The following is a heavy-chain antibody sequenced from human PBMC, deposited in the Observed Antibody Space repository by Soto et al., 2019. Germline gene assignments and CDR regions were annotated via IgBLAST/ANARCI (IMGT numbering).Heavy chain of an antibody. CDR1: GYTLTELS. J-gene: IGHJ3*02. Sequence: QVQLVQSGAEVKKPGASVKVSCKVFGYTLTELSIHWVRQAPGKGLEWMGGFDPEQGKIIYAQKFLGRVSMAEDTSTDTAYMELSSLRSVDTALYYCATTYLVEAFDIWGQGTMVSVSS. V-gene: IGHV1-24*01. CDR3: ATTYLVEAFDI. CDR2: FDPEQGKI. D-gene: IGHD3-10*01.